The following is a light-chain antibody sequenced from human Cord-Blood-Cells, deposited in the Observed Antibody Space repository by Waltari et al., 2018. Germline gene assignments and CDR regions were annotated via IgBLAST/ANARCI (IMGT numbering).Light chain of an antibody. Sequence: QSALTQPASVSGSPRQSLTISCPGTSRYVGGHNYVSWYQPHPGKAPKLMVYDVINRPAGVSNRFSGSKSGNTASLTISVLQAEDEADYYCSSYTSSSTYVFGTGTKVTVL. CDR3: SSYTSSSTYV. CDR2: DVI. CDR1: SRYVGGHNY. J-gene: IGLJ1*01. V-gene: IGLV2-14*01.